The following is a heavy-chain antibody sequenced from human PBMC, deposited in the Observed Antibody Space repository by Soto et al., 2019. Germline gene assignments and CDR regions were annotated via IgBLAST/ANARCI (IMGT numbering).Heavy chain of an antibody. CDR3: ARDWTGTIAWVDY. V-gene: IGHV3-48*01. Sequence: GGSLRLSCAASGFTFSSYSMNWVRQAPGKGLEWVSYISSSSSTIYYADSVKGRFTISRDNAKNSLYLQMNSLRAEDTAVYYCARDWTGTIAWVDYWGQGTLVTVSS. J-gene: IGHJ4*02. CDR1: GFTFSSYS. CDR2: ISSSSSTI. D-gene: IGHD1-1*01.